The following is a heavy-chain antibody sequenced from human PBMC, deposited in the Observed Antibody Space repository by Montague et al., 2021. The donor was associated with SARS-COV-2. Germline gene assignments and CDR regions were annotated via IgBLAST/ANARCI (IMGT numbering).Heavy chain of an antibody. CDR2: INHSGST. CDR1: GGSFSGYY. CDR3: ARGVRQLGVRYYYYYIDV. D-gene: IGHD6-6*01. J-gene: IGHJ6*03. V-gene: IGHV4-34*01. Sequence: SETLSLTCAVYGGSFSGYYWSWIRQPPGKGLEWIGEINHSGSTNYNPSLKSRVTISMDTSKNQFSLKLSSVTAADTAVYYCARGVRQLGVRYYYYYIDVWDKGTTVTV.